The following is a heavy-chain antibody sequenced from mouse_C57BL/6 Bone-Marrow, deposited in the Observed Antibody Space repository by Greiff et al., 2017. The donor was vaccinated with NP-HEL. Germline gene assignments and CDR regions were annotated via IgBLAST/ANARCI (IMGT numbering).Heavy chain of an antibody. CDR1: GFSLTSYG. Sequence: QVQLKESGPGLVQPSQSLSITCTVSGFSLTSYGVHWVRQSPGKGLEWLGVIWSGGSTDYNAAFISRLSISKDNSKSQVFFKMNSLQADDTAIYYCARMGYDYDVWFAYWGQGTLVTVSA. CDR3: ARMGYDYDVWFAY. CDR2: IWSGGST. D-gene: IGHD2-4*01. V-gene: IGHV2-2*01. J-gene: IGHJ3*01.